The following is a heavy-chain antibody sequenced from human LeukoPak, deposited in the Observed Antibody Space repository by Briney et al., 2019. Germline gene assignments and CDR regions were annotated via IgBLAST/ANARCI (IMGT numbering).Heavy chain of an antibody. J-gene: IGHJ4*02. Sequence: GGSLRLSCSASGFSFNSYAMHWVRQAPGKGLEYVSSISSKGGPTHYTHSVKGRFTISRDNSKNTLYLQMNSLRAEDTAVYFCAKGGSSSAYAHLDYWGQGTLVTVSS. CDR2: ISSKGGPT. V-gene: IGHV3-64*04. CDR3: AKGGSSSAYAHLDY. D-gene: IGHD3-3*01. CDR1: GFSFNSYA.